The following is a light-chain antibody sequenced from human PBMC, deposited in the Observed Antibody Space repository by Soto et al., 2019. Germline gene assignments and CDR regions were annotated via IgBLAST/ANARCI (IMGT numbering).Light chain of an antibody. Sequence: DIQMTQSPSTLSASVGDRVTITCRASQSIGRGLAWYQRKPGKAPKLLIYDGSTLESGVPSRFSGGGFGTEFTLTISSLQPDDFATYCCQHYSTVWSFGQGTKVDIK. V-gene: IGKV1-5*01. CDR1: QSIGRG. CDR3: QHYSTVWS. CDR2: DGS. J-gene: IGKJ1*01.